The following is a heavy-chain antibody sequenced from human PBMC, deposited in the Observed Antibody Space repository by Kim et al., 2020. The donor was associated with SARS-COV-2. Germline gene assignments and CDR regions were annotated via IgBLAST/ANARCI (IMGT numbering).Heavy chain of an antibody. J-gene: IGHJ5*02. CDR3: AKSGVVVPAAPSWFDP. CDR1: GFTFSSYA. V-gene: IGHV3-23*01. D-gene: IGHD2-2*01. CDR2: ISGSGGST. Sequence: GGSLRLSCAASGFTFSSYAMRWVRQAPGKGLEWVSAISGSGGSTYYADSVKGRFTISRDNSKNTLYLQMNSLRAEDTAVYYCAKSGVVVPAAPSWFDPWGQGTLVTVSS.